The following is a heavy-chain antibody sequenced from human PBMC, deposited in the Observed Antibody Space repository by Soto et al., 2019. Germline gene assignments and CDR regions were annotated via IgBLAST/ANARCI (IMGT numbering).Heavy chain of an antibody. CDR1: GFTFSSYA. V-gene: IGHV3-30-3*01. CDR2: ISYDGSNK. J-gene: IGHJ5*02. Sequence: QVQLVESGGGVVQPGRSLRLSCAASGFTFSSYAMHWVRQAPGKGLEWVAVISYDGSNKYYADSVKGRFIISRDNSKNTLYLQMNSLRAEDTAVYYCARGTTVTTFDPWGQGTLVTVSS. D-gene: IGHD4-17*01. CDR3: ARGTTVTTFDP.